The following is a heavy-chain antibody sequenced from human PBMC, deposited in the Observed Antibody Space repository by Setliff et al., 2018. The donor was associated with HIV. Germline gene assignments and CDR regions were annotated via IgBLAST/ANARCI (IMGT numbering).Heavy chain of an antibody. CDR1: GDSSSSYY. D-gene: IGHD3-9*01. Sequence: SETLSLTCTVSGDSSSSYYCNWIRQPAGKGLEWIGRIYTSGSTNYNPSLKSRVTISVDTSKNQFSLQLTSVTAADTAVYYCARHPRHYNILTGYRYYYMDVWGKGTTVTVSS. J-gene: IGHJ6*03. CDR3: ARHPRHYNILTGYRYYYMDV. V-gene: IGHV4-4*07. CDR2: IYTSGST.